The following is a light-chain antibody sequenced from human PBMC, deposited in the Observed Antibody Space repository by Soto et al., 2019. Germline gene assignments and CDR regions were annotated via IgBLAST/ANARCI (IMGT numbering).Light chain of an antibody. Sequence: IQLTQFPSSLSASVGDSIPITCRASQGISSAVAWYQQKPGKPPKLLMYDASSLESGVPPRFSGSGSGTDFTLSISSLQPEDFATYYCQQFNNYPLTFGQGTRLEI. CDR1: QGISSA. CDR2: DAS. CDR3: QQFNNYPLT. V-gene: IGKV1D-13*01. J-gene: IGKJ5*01.